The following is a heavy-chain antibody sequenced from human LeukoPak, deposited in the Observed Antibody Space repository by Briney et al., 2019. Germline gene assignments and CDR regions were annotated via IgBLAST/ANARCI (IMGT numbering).Heavy chain of an antibody. J-gene: IGHJ6*04. V-gene: IGHV3-21*04. CDR1: GFTFSSYT. CDR2: ISSSSSYI. CDR3: ARGGRVYDLGLEYDYGMDV. Sequence: PGGSLRLSCAASGFTFSSYTMNWVRQAPGKGLEWVSSISSSSSYIYYADSVKGRFTISRDKAKNSLYLQMNSLRAEDTAVYYCARGGRVYDLGLEYDYGMDVWGEGTTVIVSA. D-gene: IGHD3-3*01.